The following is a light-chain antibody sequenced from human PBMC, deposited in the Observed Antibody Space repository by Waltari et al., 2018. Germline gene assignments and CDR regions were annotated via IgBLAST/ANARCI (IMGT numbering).Light chain of an antibody. CDR2: DAS. CDR3: QQRTNWPLT. Sequence: VLTQSPATLSLSPGERATLPCRASQSVSYYLAWYQQKPGQAPRLLIYDASNRATGIPARFSGSGSGTDFTLTISSLEPEDFAVYYCQQRTNWPLTFGGGTKVEI. V-gene: IGKV3-11*01. CDR1: QSVSYY. J-gene: IGKJ4*01.